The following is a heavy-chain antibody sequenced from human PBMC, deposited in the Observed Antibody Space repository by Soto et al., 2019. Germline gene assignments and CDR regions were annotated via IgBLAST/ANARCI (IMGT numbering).Heavy chain of an antibody. D-gene: IGHD3-16*02. CDR2: NSSSSSTI. J-gene: IGHJ5*02. Sequence: GGSLRLSCAASGFTFSSYSMNWVRQAPGKGLEWVSYNSSSSSTIYYADSVKGRFTISRDNAKNSLYLQMNSLRAEDTAVYYCAIGLGGVIVLTWFVPWGPRSLAPVSS. CDR1: GFTFSSYS. CDR3: AIGLGGVIVLTWFVP. V-gene: IGHV3-48*01.